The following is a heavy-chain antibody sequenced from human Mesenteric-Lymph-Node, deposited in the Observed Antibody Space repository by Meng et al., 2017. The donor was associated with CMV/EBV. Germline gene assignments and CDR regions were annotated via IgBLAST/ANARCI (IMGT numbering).Heavy chain of an antibody. CDR2: ISGSGGST. V-gene: IGHV3-23*01. J-gene: IGHJ4*02. Sequence: GFTFSGSAMNWVRQAPGKGLEWVSSISGSGGSTYYADSVKGRFTVSRDNSKNTLYLQVNSLRAEDTAVYYCAKGPYSSGYATNYFDYWGQGTLVTVSS. D-gene: IGHD5-18*01. CDR1: GFTFSGSA. CDR3: AKGPYSSGYATNYFDY.